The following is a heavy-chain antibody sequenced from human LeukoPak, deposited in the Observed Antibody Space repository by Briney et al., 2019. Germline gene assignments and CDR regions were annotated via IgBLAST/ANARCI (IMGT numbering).Heavy chain of an antibody. Sequence: SETLSLTCTVSGGSISSYYWSWIRQPAGKGLEWIGRIYTSGSTNYNPSLKSRVTMSVDTSKNQFSLKLSSVTAADTAVYYCARDIYGGNSQYNWFDPWGQGSLVTVSS. CDR3: ARDIYGGNSQYNWFDP. CDR2: IYTSGST. V-gene: IGHV4-4*07. J-gene: IGHJ5*02. D-gene: IGHD4-23*01. CDR1: GGSISSYY.